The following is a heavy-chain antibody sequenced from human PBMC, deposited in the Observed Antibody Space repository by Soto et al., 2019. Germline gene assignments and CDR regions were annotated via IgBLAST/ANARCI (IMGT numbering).Heavy chain of an antibody. CDR2: TYYRSKWYN. D-gene: IGHD3-10*01. Sequence: PSQTLSLTCAISGESVSSNSAAWNWIRQSPSRGLEWLGRTYYRSKWYNDYAVSVKSRITINPDTSKNQFSLQLNSVTPEDTAVYYCARGPLRIGSPDNWFDPWGQGTLVTVSS. CDR1: GESVSSNSAA. CDR3: ARGPLRIGSPDNWFDP. J-gene: IGHJ5*02. V-gene: IGHV6-1*01.